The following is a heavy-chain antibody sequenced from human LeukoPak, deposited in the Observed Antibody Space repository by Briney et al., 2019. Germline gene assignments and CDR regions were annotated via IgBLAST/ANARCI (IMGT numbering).Heavy chain of an antibody. Sequence: PSETLSLTCTVSGGSISSSGYYWSWIRQPPGKGLEWIGEINHSGSTNYNPSLKSRVTISVDTSKNQFSLKLSSVTAADTAVYYCARRGGPRITMVRGVIDYWGQGTLVTVSS. D-gene: IGHD3-10*01. CDR2: INHSGST. V-gene: IGHV4-39*07. J-gene: IGHJ4*02. CDR1: GGSISSSGYY. CDR3: ARRGGPRITMVRGVIDY.